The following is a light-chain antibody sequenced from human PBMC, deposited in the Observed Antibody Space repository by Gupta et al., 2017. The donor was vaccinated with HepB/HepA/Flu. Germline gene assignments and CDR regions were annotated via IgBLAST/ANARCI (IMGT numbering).Light chain of an antibody. CDR1: QDINKY. Sequence: DIQMTQSPSSLSASIGDRVTITCRASQDINKYLAWYQVKPGKVPKLLMFGTSAVQSGVPSRFSGSGSGTEFTLTISSLQPEDVAIYYCQKDDTAQRTFGQGTRMDIK. CDR3: QKDDTAQRT. J-gene: IGKJ5*01. V-gene: IGKV1-27*01. CDR2: GTS.